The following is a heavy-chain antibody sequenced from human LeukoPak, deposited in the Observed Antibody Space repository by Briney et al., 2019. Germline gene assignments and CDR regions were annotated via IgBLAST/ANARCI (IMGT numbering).Heavy chain of an antibody. CDR2: IYHSGST. CDR1: GGSISSSNW. Sequence: SGTLSLTCAVSGGSISSSNWWSWVRQPPGKGLEWIGEIYHSGSTNYNPSLKSRVTISVDKSKNQFSLKLSSVTAADTAVYYCARVPTLITGTGPIPDWFDPWGQGTLVTVSS. CDR3: ARVPTLITGTGPIPDWFDP. D-gene: IGHD1-7*01. J-gene: IGHJ5*02. V-gene: IGHV4-4*02.